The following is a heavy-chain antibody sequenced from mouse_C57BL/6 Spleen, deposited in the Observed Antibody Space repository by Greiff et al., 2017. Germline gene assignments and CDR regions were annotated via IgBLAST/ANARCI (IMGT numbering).Heavy chain of an antibody. D-gene: IGHD3-3*01. J-gene: IGHJ3*01. CDR2: IYPGSGNT. Sequence: QVQLKQSGPELVKPGASVKISCKASGYSFTSYYIHWVKQRPGQGLEWIGWIYPGSGNTKYNEKFKGKATLTADTSSSTAYMQLSSLTSEDSAVYYCARGGTGAWFAYWGQGTLVTVSA. V-gene: IGHV1-66*01. CDR3: ARGGTGAWFAY. CDR1: GYSFTSYY.